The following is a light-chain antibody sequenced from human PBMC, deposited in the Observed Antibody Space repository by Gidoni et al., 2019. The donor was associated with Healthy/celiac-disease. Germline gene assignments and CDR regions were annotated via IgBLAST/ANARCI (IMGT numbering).Light chain of an antibody. V-gene: IGKV3-11*01. CDR1: QSVSSY. Sequence: DIVLPQSPATLSLSPGERATLSCRASQSVSSYLAWYQQKPGQAPRLLIYDASNRATGIPARFSGSGSGTDFTLTISSLEPEDFAVYYCQQRSNWPRTFGGGTKVEIK. CDR3: QQRSNWPRT. J-gene: IGKJ4*01. CDR2: DAS.